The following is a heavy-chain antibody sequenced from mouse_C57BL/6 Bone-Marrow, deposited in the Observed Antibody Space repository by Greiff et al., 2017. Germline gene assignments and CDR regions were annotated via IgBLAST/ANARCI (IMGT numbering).Heavy chain of an antibody. J-gene: IGHJ3*01. CDR3: ARGDYGNPWCAY. Sequence: VQLQQSGAELMKPGASVKLSCKATGYTFTGYWIEWVKQRPGHGLEWIGEILPGSGSTNYNEKFKGKATFTADTSSTTAYMQLSSLTTEDSASYYCARGDYGNPWCAYWGQGTLVTVSA. CDR2: ILPGSGST. D-gene: IGHD2-1*01. CDR1: GYTFTGYW. V-gene: IGHV1-9*01.